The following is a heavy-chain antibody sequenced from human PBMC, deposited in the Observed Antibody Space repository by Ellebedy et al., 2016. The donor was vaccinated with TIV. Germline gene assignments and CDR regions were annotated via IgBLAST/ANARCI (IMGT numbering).Heavy chain of an antibody. Sequence: AASVKVSCKASGYTFTSYYMQWVRQAPGLGLEWRGIINSSGGSTSYAQKFQGRITVTRATSTSTLYMELSSLRSEDTAVYYCARSTVRGKYYFDYWGQGTLVTVSS. D-gene: IGHD3-10*01. CDR3: ARSTVRGKYYFDY. V-gene: IGHV1-46*01. CDR1: GYTFTSYY. J-gene: IGHJ4*02. CDR2: INSSGGST.